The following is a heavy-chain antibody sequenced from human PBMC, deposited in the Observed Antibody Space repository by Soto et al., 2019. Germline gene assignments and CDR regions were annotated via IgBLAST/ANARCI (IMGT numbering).Heavy chain of an antibody. CDR1: GFTFSAFG. CDR3: ARGLSSSSVSCSY. D-gene: IGHD6-6*01. V-gene: IGHV3-21*01. Sequence: PGGSLRLSCAAAGFTFSAFGMHWVRQAPGKGLEWVSYISGSNNYIYYADSVKGRFTIYRDNAKNSLFLPMNSLRNADMAIYYCARGLSSSSVSCSYWVWGTLVTVSS. CDR2: ISGSNNYI. J-gene: IGHJ4*02.